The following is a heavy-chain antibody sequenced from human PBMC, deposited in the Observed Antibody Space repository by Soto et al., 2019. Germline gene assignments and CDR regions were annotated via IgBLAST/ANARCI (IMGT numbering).Heavy chain of an antibody. V-gene: IGHV1-8*01. CDR1: GYTFTSYD. J-gene: IGHJ5*02. Sequence: ASVKVSCKASGYTFTSYDINWVRQATGQGLEWMGWMNPNSDNTGYAQKFQGRVTMTRNTSISTAYMELSSLRSEDTAVYYCARRRSKNNWFDPWGQGTLVTVSS. CDR2: MNPNSDNT. CDR3: ARRRSKNNWFDP.